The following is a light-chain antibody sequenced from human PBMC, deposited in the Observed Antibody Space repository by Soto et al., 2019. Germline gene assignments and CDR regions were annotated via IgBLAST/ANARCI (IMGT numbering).Light chain of an antibody. J-gene: IGKJ5*01. V-gene: IGKV3-11*01. CDR2: DAS. Sequence: VVSSLSPSTLSFSPSVRATLSCWASQSVSSYLAWYQQKPGQAPRLLIYDASNRATGIPARFSGSGSGTDFTLTISSLEPEDFAVYYCQQRSNWPITVGQGTRLEI. CDR1: QSVSSY. CDR3: QQRSNWPIT.